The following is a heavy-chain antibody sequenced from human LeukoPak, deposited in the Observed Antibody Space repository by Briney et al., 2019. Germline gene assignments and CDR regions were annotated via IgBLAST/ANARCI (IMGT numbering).Heavy chain of an antibody. D-gene: IGHD3-22*01. J-gene: IGHJ4*02. CDR2: IWYDGSNK. CDR3: ARTYYYDSSGHHDFDY. CDR1: GFTFSSYG. V-gene: IGHV3-33*01. Sequence: PGGSLRLSCAASGFTFSSYGMHWVRQAPGKGLEWVAVIWYDGSNKYYADSVKGRFTISRDNSKNTLYLQMNSLRAEDTAVYYCARTYYYDSSGHHDFDYWGQGTLVTVSS.